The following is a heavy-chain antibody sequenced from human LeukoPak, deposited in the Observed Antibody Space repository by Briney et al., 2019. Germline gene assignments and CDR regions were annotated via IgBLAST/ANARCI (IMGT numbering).Heavy chain of an antibody. CDR3: ARAPGSTVTTTYRYYYYGMDV. CDR2: IYYSGST. CDR1: GGSISSGGYY. D-gene: IGHD4-17*01. J-gene: IGHJ6*02. V-gene: IGHV4-61*08. Sequence: SETLSLTCTVSGGSISSGGYYWSWIRQHPGKGLEWIGYIYYSGSTNYNPSLKSRVTISVDTSKNQFSLKLSSVTAADTAVYYCARAPGSTVTTTYRYYYYGMDVWGQGTTVTVSS.